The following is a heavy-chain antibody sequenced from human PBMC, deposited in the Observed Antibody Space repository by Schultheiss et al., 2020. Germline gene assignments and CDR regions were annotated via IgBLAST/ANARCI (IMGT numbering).Heavy chain of an antibody. CDR3: ARVGGSPNTFDY. D-gene: IGHD3-16*01. CDR1: GFTFSSYG. CDR2: IWYDGSNK. Sequence: GSLRLSCAASGFTFSSYGMHWVRQAPGKGLEWVAVIWYDGSNKYYADSVKGRFTISRDNSKNTLYLQMNSLRAEDTAVYYCARVGGSPNTFDYWGQGTLVTVSS. V-gene: IGHV3-30*19. J-gene: IGHJ4*02.